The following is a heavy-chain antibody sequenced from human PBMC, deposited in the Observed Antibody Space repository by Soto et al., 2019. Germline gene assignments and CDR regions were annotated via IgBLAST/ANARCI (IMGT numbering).Heavy chain of an antibody. V-gene: IGHV4-39*01. CDR2: IYYSGST. CDR3: ARHPEQWLVFDY. Sequence: SETLSLTCTVSGGSISSSSYYWGWIRQPPGKGLEWIGSIYYSGSTYYNPSLKSRVTISVDTSKNQFSLKLSSVTAADTAVYYCARHPEQWLVFDYWGQGTLVTVSS. D-gene: IGHD6-19*01. J-gene: IGHJ4*02. CDR1: GGSISSSSYY.